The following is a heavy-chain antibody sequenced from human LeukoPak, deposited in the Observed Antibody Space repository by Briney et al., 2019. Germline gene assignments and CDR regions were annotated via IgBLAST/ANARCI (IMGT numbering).Heavy chain of an antibody. Sequence: GGSLRLSCAASGFDVDDYYMDWIRQAPGKGLEWVAYISTRDNAIYYADSVKGRFAISTDSAENSVYLQLNRLTVEDTAVYYCAREQWFRWDFWGQGILVSVSS. V-gene: IGHV3-11*01. D-gene: IGHD3-22*01. CDR2: ISTRDNAI. CDR3: AREQWFRWDF. CDR1: GFDVDDYY. J-gene: IGHJ4*02.